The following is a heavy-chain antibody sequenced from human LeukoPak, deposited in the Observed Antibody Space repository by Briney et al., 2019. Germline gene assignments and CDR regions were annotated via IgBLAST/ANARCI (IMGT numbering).Heavy chain of an antibody. V-gene: IGHV1-69*04. D-gene: IGHD2-21*02. CDR2: IIPILNIE. CDR3: AIRSDGAYCGGDCFYLDY. CDR1: GGTFSSFA. J-gene: IGHJ4*02. Sequence: ASVKVSCKTSGGTFSSFALSWVRLAPGQGLERMGGIIPILNIEEYAQRFQGRVTISADTSTSTFYMELSSLRSEDTAEYYCAIRSDGAYCGGDCFYLDYWGQGTLVTVSS.